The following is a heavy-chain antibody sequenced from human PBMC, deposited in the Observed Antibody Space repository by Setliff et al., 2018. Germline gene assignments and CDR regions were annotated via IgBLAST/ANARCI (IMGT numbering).Heavy chain of an antibody. CDR3: ARHPYYYGSGTYLDNNNRWFDP. CDR1: GYSFSTCW. J-gene: IGHJ5*02. CDR2: IYPGDSIT. V-gene: IGHV5-51*01. Sequence: PGESLTISCKGSGYSFSTCWIGWVRQMPGKGLEWMGIIYPGDSITRYSPSFQGQVTISVDKSINTAYLQWNSLRASDTAIYYCARHPYYYGSGTYLDNNNRWFDPWGQGTLVTVS. D-gene: IGHD3-10*01.